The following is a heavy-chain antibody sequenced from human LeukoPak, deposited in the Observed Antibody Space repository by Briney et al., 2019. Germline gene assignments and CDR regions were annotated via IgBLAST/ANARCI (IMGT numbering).Heavy chain of an antibody. CDR3: AREGDGYNYIDY. CDR1: GGSISSGGYY. Sequence: SGTLSLTCTVSGGSISSGGYYWSWIRQHPGKGLEWIGYIYYSGSTYYNPSLKSRVTISVDTSKNQFSLKLSSVTAADTAVYYCAREGDGYNYIDYWGQGTLVTVSS. D-gene: IGHD5-24*01. V-gene: IGHV4-31*03. J-gene: IGHJ4*02. CDR2: IYYSGST.